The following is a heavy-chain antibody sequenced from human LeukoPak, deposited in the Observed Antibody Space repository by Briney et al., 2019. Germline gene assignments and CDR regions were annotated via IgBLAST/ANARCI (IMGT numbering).Heavy chain of an antibody. CDR1: GYTFTSYY. CDR2: INPSGGST. V-gene: IGHV1-46*01. J-gene: IGHJ4*02. CDR3: ARDSRPHNDY. Sequence: VASVKVSCKASGYTFTSYYMHWVRQAPGQGLEWMGIINPSGGSTNYAQKLQGRVTMTTDTSTSTAYMELRSLRSDDTAVYYCARDSRPHNDYWGQGTLVTVSS.